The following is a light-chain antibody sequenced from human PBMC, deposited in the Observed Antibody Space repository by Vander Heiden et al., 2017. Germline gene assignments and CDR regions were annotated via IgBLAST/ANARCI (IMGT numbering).Light chain of an antibody. Sequence: QSALTQPASVSGSPGPSITISCPGTSSDVGGYNYVSWYQQHPGKAPKLMIYDVSNRPSGVSNRFSGSKSGNTASLTISGLQAEDEADYYCSSYTSSSTPLVFGTGTKVTVL. CDR1: SSDVGGYNY. CDR2: DVS. CDR3: SSYTSSSTPLV. J-gene: IGLJ1*01. V-gene: IGLV2-14*01.